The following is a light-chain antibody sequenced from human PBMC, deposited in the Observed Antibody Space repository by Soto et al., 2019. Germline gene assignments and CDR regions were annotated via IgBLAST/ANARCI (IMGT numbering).Light chain of an antibody. V-gene: IGKV1-5*01. J-gene: IGKJ5*01. Sequence: DIQMTQSPSTPSASVGDRVTITFRASQTISSWLAWYQQKPGKAPTLLIYDASTLERGVPSRFSGTVSGTEITLSIDSLQPDDFATYYCQQYHTSSITFGQGTRLET. CDR3: QQYHTSSIT. CDR1: QTISSW. CDR2: DAS.